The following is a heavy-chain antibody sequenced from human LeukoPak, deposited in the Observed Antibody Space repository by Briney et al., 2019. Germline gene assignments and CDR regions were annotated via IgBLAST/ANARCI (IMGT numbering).Heavy chain of an antibody. D-gene: IGHD1-14*01. Sequence: GGSLRLSFAASGFTFSSYSMNWVRQAPGKGLEWVSYISSSSSTIYYADSVKGRFTISRDNAKNSLYLQMNSLRAEDTAVYYCARDEHEPDNYYYYGMDVWGQGTTVTVSS. CDR1: GFTFSSYS. J-gene: IGHJ6*02. CDR3: ARDEHEPDNYYYYGMDV. CDR2: ISSSSSTI. V-gene: IGHV3-48*01.